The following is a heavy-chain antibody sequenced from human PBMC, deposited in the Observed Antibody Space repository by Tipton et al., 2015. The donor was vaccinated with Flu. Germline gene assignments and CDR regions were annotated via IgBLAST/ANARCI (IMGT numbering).Heavy chain of an antibody. CDR2: IYYSGTT. Sequence: TLSLTYSVSGASISSGGYYWTWIRQLPGKGLEWIGHIYYSGTTLYNPSLKSRLTISIDTSKNQFSLNLNSMTVADTAVYFCARDGRPYCDTTGCHSPHVFDIWGQGTMVTVSS. CDR3: ARDGRPYCDTTGCHSPHVFDI. D-gene: IGHD2-2*02. CDR1: GASISSGGYY. V-gene: IGHV4-31*03. J-gene: IGHJ3*02.